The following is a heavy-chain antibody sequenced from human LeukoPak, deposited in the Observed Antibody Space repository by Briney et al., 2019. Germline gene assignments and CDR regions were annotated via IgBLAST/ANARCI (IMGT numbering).Heavy chain of an antibody. Sequence: ASVKVSCKPSGYTFTSYALSWVRQAPGQGLEWMGWISTYSGNTNYAQKLQGRITMTIETSTSTAYMELRSLRSDDTAVYYCARGGSRVVTYGNFDYWGQGTLVTVST. V-gene: IGHV1-18*01. J-gene: IGHJ4*02. CDR2: ISTYSGNT. CDR1: GYTFTSYA. D-gene: IGHD2-21*02. CDR3: ARGGSRVVTYGNFDY.